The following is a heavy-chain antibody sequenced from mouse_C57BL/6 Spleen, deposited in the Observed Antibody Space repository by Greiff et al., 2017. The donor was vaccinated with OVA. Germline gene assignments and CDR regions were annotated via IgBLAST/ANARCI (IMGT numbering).Heavy chain of an antibody. CDR3: ARGYYYGSREAMDY. D-gene: IGHD1-1*01. CDR2: INPSNGGT. V-gene: IGHV1-53*01. J-gene: IGHJ4*01. CDR1: GYTFTSYW. Sequence: QVHVKQSGTELVKPGASLKLSCKASGYTFTSYWMHWVKQRPGEGLEWIGNINPSNGGTNYNEKVKSKATLTVDKSSSTAYMQLSSLTSEDSAVYYCARGYYYGSREAMDYWGQGTSVTVSS.